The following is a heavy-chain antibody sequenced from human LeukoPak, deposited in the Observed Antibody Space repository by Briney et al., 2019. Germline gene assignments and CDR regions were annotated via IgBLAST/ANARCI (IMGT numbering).Heavy chain of an antibody. CDR2: IRYDGGNK. CDR3: VKDLSGGSYYYFDY. CDR1: GFTFSSYG. J-gene: IGHJ4*02. V-gene: IGHV3-30*02. D-gene: IGHD1-26*01. Sequence: GGSLRLSCAASGFTFSSYGMHWVRQAPGKGLEWVAFIRYDGGNKYYADSVKGRFTISRDNSKNTLYLQMNSLRAEDTAVYYCVKDLSGGSYYYFDYWGQGTLVTVSS.